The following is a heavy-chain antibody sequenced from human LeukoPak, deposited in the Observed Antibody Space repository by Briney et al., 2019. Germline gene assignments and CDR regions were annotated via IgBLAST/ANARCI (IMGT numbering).Heavy chain of an antibody. D-gene: IGHD5-18*01. CDR3: ARVWGRGCSYGPDY. CDR2: IIPILGIA. CDR1: GGTFSSYA. V-gene: IGHV1-69*04. J-gene: IGHJ4*02. Sequence: ASVKVSCKASGGTFSSYAISWVRQAPGQGLEWMGRIIPILGIANYAQKFQGRVTITADKSTSTAYMELSSLRSEDTAVYYCARVWGRGCSYGPDYWGQGTLVTVSS.